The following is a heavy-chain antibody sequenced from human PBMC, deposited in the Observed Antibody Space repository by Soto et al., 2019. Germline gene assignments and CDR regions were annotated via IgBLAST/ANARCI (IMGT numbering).Heavy chain of an antibody. CDR3: VKDLAASGWCDP. CDR2: VSNSGTST. V-gene: IGHV3-23*01. CDR1: GFMFSGYA. Sequence: EVQLLESGGGLAQPGESLTLSCAASGFMFSGYAMSWVRQAPGKGLEWVSAVSNSGTSTSYADSVKGRFTISRDNSKNTLYLQMSSLGAEDTALCYCVKDLAASGWCDPWGQGTLVIVSS. D-gene: IGHD2-15*01. J-gene: IGHJ5*02.